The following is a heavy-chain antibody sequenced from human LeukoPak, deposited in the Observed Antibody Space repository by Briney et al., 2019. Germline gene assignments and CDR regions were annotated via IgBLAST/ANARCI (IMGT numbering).Heavy chain of an antibody. CDR2: VKSSADDGTT. V-gene: IGHV3-15*01. D-gene: IGHD2-2*01. J-gene: IGHJ4*02. Sequence: GGSLRLSCEASGFTFTNAWMSWVRQAPGKGQEWVDRVKSSADDGTTDYAAPVRGRFTISRDDSKATVYLQMNSLNTEDTAVYYCTTVLIGYCSSSRCYAGGFWGQGALVIVSS. CDR1: GFTFTNAW. CDR3: TTVLIGYCSSSRCYAGGF.